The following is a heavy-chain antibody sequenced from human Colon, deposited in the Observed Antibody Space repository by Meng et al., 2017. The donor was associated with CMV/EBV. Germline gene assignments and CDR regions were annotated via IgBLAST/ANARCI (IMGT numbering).Heavy chain of an antibody. CDR3: ATVSGGDFDY. Sequence: QVRLVQSGAEVKKHGASVKVSCKASGYTFTGYFMYWVRQAPGQGLEWMGSINPNSGGTNYAQKFQGRVTMTRDTSINTAYMELSRLRSDDTAVYYCATVSGGDFDYWGQGTLVTVSS. CDR2: INPNSGGT. D-gene: IGHD1-26*01. CDR1: GYTFTGYF. V-gene: IGHV1-2*02. J-gene: IGHJ4*02.